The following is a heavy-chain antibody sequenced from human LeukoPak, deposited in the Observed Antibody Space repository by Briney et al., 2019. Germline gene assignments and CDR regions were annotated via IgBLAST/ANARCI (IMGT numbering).Heavy chain of an antibody. J-gene: IGHJ4*02. CDR1: DGSFSGYY. CDR3: ARGDSSGYPSPYFDY. D-gene: IGHD3-22*01. V-gene: IGHV4-34*01. Sequence: SETLSLTCAVYDGSFSGYYWSWIRQPPGEGLEWIGEINHSGSTNYNPSLKSRVTISVDTSKNQFSLKLSSVTAADTAVYYCARGDSSGYPSPYFDYWGQGTLVTVSS. CDR2: INHSGST.